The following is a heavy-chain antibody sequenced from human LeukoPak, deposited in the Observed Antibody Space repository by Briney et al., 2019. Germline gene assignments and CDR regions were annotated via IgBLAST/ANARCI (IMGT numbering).Heavy chain of an antibody. CDR3: ASHLYCSGGSCLDY. V-gene: IGHV4-34*01. CDR2: INHSGST. J-gene: IGHJ4*02. D-gene: IGHD2-15*01. CDR1: GGSFSGYY. Sequence: SETLSLTCAVYGGSFSGYYWSWIRQPPGKGLEWIVEINHSGSTNYNPSLKSRVTISVDTSKNQFSLKLSSVTAADTAVYYCASHLYCSGGSCLDYWGQGTLVTVSS.